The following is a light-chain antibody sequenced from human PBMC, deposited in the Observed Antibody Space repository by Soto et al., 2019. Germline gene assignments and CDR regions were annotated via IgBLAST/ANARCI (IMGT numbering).Light chain of an antibody. CDR2: GAS. CDR1: QSVSSN. V-gene: IGKV3-15*01. Sequence: EIVMTQSPATLSVSPGERATLSCRASQSVSSNLVWYQQKPGQAPRLLIYGASTRATDIPARFSGSGSGTESTLTISSLQSEDFAVYYCQQYNNWPPWTFGQGTKV. CDR3: QQYNNWPPWT. J-gene: IGKJ1*01.